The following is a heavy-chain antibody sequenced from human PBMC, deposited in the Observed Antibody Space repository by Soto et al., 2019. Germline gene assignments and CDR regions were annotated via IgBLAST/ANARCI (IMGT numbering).Heavy chain of an antibody. CDR2: INNDGSGT. V-gene: IGHV3-74*01. D-gene: IGHD3-3*01. CDR1: GFTFSSYW. Sequence: GGSLRLSCAASGFTFSSYWMHWVRQAPGKGLVCVSRINNDGSGTSYADSVKGRFTISRDNAKNTLYLQMNSLRAEDTAVYYCTRGWVEWLSRPPPNDYWGQGTLVTVSS. J-gene: IGHJ4*02. CDR3: TRGWVEWLSRPPPNDY.